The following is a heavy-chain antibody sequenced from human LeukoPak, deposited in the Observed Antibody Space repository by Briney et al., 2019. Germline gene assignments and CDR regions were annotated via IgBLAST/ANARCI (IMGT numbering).Heavy chain of an antibody. Sequence: SETLSLTCAVYGGSFSGYYWSWIRQPPGKGLEWIGEINHSGSTNYNPSLKSRVTISVDTSKNQFSLKLSSVTAADTAVYFCARVYSSSWHTVDYWGQGTLVTVSS. CDR1: GGSFSGYY. CDR3: ARVYSSSWHTVDY. CDR2: INHSGST. V-gene: IGHV4-34*01. D-gene: IGHD6-13*01. J-gene: IGHJ4*02.